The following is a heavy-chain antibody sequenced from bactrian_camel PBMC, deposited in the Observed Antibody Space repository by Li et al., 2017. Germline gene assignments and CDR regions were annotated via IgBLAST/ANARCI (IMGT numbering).Heavy chain of an antibody. CDR2: INTDGST. J-gene: IGHJ4*01. CDR1: GYGVATYC. D-gene: IGHD5*01. V-gene: IGHV3S55*01. Sequence: HVQLVESGGGSVQAGDSLTLSYDVSGYGVATYCLAWFRQAPGQQREGVAAINTDGSTTYRDSVKERFTISKDNAKRTLYLQMDRLKVEDSAMYYCAADYRPSFTVGVADILSFAYTGKGTQVTV.